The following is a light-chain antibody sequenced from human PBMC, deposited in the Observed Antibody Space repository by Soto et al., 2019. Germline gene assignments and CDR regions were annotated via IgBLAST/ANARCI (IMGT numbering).Light chain of an antibody. CDR1: QDIGSW. CDR3: QQANNFPLT. CDR2: AAA. J-gene: IGKJ3*01. Sequence: DIQMTQSPSSVSASVGDRVTITCRASQDIGSWLAWYQQKPGKAPKLLIYAAARLQSGVPSRFSATFSGTDFTLTISSPQPEALATYFGQQANNFPLTFGPGTKVDLK. V-gene: IGKV1-12*01.